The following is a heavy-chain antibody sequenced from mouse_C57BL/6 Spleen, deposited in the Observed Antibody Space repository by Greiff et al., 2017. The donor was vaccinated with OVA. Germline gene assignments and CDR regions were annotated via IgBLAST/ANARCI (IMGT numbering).Heavy chain of an antibody. D-gene: IGHD1-1*01. J-gene: IGHJ3*01. V-gene: IGHV14-2*01. CDR1: GFNIKDYY. Sequence: EVHLVESGAELVKPGASVKLSCTASGFNIKDYYMHWVKQRTVQGLEWIGRIDPEDGETKYSPKFQGKATITADTSSNTAYLQLSSLTSEDTAVYYCARDYGSRHTWFANWGQGTLVTVSA. CDR3: ARDYGSRHTWFAN. CDR2: IDPEDGET.